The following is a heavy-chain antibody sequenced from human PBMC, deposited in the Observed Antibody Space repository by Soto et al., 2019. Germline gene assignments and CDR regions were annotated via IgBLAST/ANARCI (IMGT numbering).Heavy chain of an antibody. D-gene: IGHD2-15*01. Sequence: SETLSLTCAVSGGSISSGGYSWSWIRQPPGKGLEWIGYIYHSGSTYYNPSLKSRVTISVDRSKNQFSLKLSSVTAADTAVYYCARARCSGGSCLNYYYYGMDVWGQGTTVTVSS. CDR2: IYHSGST. CDR3: ARARCSGGSCLNYYYYGMDV. V-gene: IGHV4-30-2*01. J-gene: IGHJ6*02. CDR1: GGSISSGGYS.